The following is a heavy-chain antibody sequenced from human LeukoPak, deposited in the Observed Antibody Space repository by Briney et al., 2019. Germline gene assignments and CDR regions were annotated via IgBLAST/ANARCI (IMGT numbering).Heavy chain of an antibody. J-gene: IGHJ4*02. CDR2: IHYGGSNE. D-gene: IGHD6-13*01. Sequence: GGSLRLSCAASGFTFSSYGMHWVRQAPGKGLEWVAFIHYGGSNEYYADSVKGRFTISRDNSKNTIYLQMNSLRAEDTAVYYCAKDLRSRIAAAGAPDYWGQGTLVTVSS. CDR1: GFTFSSYG. V-gene: IGHV3-30*02. CDR3: AKDLRSRIAAAGAPDY.